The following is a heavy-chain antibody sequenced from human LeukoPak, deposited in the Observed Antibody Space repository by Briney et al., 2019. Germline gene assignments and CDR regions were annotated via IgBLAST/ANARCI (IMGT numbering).Heavy chain of an antibody. CDR1: GYTFTSYG. D-gene: IGHD6-19*01. J-gene: IGHJ5*02. Sequence: ASVKVSCKASGYTFTSYGISWVRQAPGQGLEWMGWISAYNGNTNYAQKLQGRVTMTTDTSISTAYMELSRLRSDDTAVYYCASSPDSSGWYGPPPNWFDPWGQGTLVTVSS. CDR2: ISAYNGNT. CDR3: ASSPDSSGWYGPPPNWFDP. V-gene: IGHV1-18*01.